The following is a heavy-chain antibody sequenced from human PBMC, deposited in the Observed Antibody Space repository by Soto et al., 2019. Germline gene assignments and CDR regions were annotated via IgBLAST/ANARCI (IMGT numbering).Heavy chain of an antibody. V-gene: IGHV3-49*04. CDR2: IRNKGYGGTT. CDR1: GFNFGDYG. J-gene: IGHJ4*02. CDR3: TRFQAARFDF. Sequence: PGGSLRLSCIASGFNFGDYGVSWVRQAPGKGLEYIGLIRNKGYGGTTEYAASVKGRFTISRDDSKSTVYLQMNSLKREDTAVYYCTRFQAARFDFCGQGPLVTVSS. D-gene: IGHD6-6*01.